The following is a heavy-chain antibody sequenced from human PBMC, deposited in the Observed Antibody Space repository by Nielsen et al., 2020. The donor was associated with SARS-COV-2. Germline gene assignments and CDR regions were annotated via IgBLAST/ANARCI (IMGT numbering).Heavy chain of an antibody. V-gene: IGHV3-9*01. CDR3: AKDMGPVIWYFDL. D-gene: IGHD3-10*01. Sequence: SLKISCAASGFTFDDYAMHWVRQAPGKGLDWVSGISWNSGSIGYADSVKGRFTISRDNAKNSLYLQMNSLRAEDTALYYCAKDMGPVIWYFDLWGRGTLVTVSS. CDR2: ISWNSGSI. CDR1: GFTFDDYA. J-gene: IGHJ2*01.